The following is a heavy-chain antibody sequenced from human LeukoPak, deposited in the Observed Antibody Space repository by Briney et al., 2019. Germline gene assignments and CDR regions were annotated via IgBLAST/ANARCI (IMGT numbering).Heavy chain of an antibody. CDR3: VRDRLYYDSIRMDV. D-gene: IGHD3-22*01. Sequence: PGGSLRLSCAASGFTFSSYAMSWVRQAPGKGLDWVSFIDSSGGTVYYTDSVKGRFTISRDNPKNTLYPQMNSLRAEDTAVYYCVRDRLYYDSIRMDVWGQGTTVTVSS. J-gene: IGHJ6*02. CDR1: GFTFSSYA. V-gene: IGHV3-23*01. CDR2: IDSSGGTV.